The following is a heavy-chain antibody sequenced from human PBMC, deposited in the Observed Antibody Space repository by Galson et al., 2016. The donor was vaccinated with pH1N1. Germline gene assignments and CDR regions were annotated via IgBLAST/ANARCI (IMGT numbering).Heavy chain of an antibody. Sequence: SVKVSCKASGGTFSSSAFSWVRQAPGQGLEWMGGIIPIFGPANYAQMFQGRVTITADESTTTVYMELSSVRSEDTAVYYCARAKGGFCSGGRCYGYYGMDVWGQGTTVTVSS. CDR2: IIPIFGPA. V-gene: IGHV1-69*13. D-gene: IGHD2-15*01. J-gene: IGHJ6*02. CDR1: GGTFSSSA. CDR3: ARAKGGFCSGGRCYGYYGMDV.